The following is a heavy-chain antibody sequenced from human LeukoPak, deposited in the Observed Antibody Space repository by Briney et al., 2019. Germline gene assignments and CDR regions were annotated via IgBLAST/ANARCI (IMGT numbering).Heavy chain of an antibody. J-gene: IGHJ4*02. D-gene: IGHD3-3*01. V-gene: IGHV4-59*01. Sequence: SETLSLTCTVSGGSISSYYWSWIRQPPGKGLEWIGYIYYSGSTNYNPSLKSRVTISVDTSKNQFSLKLSSVTAADTAVYYCARGHTWYDFWSGYYHIDYWGQGTLVTVSS. CDR2: IYYSGST. CDR3: ARGHTWYDFWSGYYHIDY. CDR1: GGSISSYY.